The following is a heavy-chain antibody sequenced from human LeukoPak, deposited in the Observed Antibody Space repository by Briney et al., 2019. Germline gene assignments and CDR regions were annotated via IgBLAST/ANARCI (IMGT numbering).Heavy chain of an antibody. J-gene: IGHJ4*02. Sequence: ASVKVSCKASGYTFTGYYMHWVRQAPGQGLEWMGRINPNSGGTNYAQKFQGRVTMTRDTSISTAYMELSRLRSDDTAVYYCARVGLLRYCSGGSCYFGYWGQGTLVTVSS. CDR1: GYTFTGYY. V-gene: IGHV1-2*06. CDR2: INPNSGGT. CDR3: ARVGLLRYCSGGSCYFGY. D-gene: IGHD2-15*01.